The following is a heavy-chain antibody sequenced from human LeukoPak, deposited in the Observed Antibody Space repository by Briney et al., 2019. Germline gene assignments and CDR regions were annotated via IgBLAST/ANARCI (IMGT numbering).Heavy chain of an antibody. CDR2: ISSDGSRV. V-gene: IGHV3-74*01. CDR3: ARGEKGYFYYYYYMDV. CDR1: GFTFSDYW. J-gene: IGHJ6*03. Sequence: GGSLRLSCAASGFTFSDYWMHWVRQAPGKGLVWVSRISSDGSRVTYADSVKGRFTISRDNAKNTLYLQMNSLRADDTAVYYCARGEKGYFYYYYYMDVRGKGTTVTISS.